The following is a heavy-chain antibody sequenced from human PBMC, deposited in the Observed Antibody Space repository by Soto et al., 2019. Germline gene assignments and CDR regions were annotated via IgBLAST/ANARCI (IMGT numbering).Heavy chain of an antibody. D-gene: IGHD3-3*01. J-gene: IGHJ6*02. Sequence: QVQLVQSGAEMKKPGASVKVSCTASGYTFTGYYMHWVRQAPGQGLEWMGWINPNSGGTNYAQKFQGRVTMTRDTSISTAYMELSRLRSDDTAVYYCATTFGVTSCYYYYYGMDVWGQGTTVTVTS. V-gene: IGHV1-2*02. CDR3: ATTFGVTSCYYYYYGMDV. CDR2: INPNSGGT. CDR1: GYTFTGYY.